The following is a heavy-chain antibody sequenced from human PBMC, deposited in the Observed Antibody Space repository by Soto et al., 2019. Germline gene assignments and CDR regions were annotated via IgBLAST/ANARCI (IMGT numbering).Heavy chain of an antibody. CDR3: AASRSEYCLGY. V-gene: IGHV1-58*01. J-gene: IGHJ4*01. CDR2: IVVGSGNT. Sequence: VRHARGQRLEWIGWIVVGSGNTNYAQKFQERVTITRDRSTSTAYMELSSLRSEDTAVYYCAASRSEYCLGYWRPVSLVPVT.